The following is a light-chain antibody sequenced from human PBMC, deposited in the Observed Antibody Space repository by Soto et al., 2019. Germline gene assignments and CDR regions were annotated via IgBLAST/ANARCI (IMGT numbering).Light chain of an antibody. CDR1: QSVSSN. Sequence: EIVLTQSPGTLSLSPGEGATLSCRASQSVSSNLAWYQQKPGQAPRLLIYAASSRATGIPARFSGSVSGTEFTLTISSLQSEDFAVYYCQQYNSGVTFGPGTKVDIK. V-gene: IGKV3-15*01. CDR3: QQYNSGVT. CDR2: AAS. J-gene: IGKJ3*01.